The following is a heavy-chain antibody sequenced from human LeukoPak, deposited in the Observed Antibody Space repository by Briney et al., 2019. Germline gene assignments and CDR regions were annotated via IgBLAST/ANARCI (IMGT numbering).Heavy chain of an antibody. D-gene: IGHD1-14*01. CDR1: GFTFSSYS. CDR3: ATLSGGDDDY. Sequence: GGSLRLSCAASGFTFSSYSMNWVRQAPGKGLEWVAVISYDGSNKYYADSVKGRFTISRDNSKNTLYLQMNSLRAEDTAVYYCATLSGGDDDYWGQGTLVTVSS. J-gene: IGHJ4*02. CDR2: ISYDGSNK. V-gene: IGHV3-30*03.